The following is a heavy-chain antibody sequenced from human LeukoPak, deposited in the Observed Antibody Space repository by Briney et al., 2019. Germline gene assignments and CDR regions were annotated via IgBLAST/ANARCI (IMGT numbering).Heavy chain of an antibody. J-gene: IGHJ6*02. V-gene: IGHV1-46*01. CDR1: GYTFTSYY. D-gene: IGHD6-19*01. CDR3: ARDSEYSSGWYGDYYYYGMDV. Sequence: ASVEVSCKASGYTFTSYYMHWVRQAPGQGLEWMGIINPSGGSTSYAQKFQGRVTMTRDTSTSTVYMELSSLRSEDTAVYYCARDSEYSSGWYGDYYYYGMDVWGQGTTVTVSS. CDR2: INPSGGST.